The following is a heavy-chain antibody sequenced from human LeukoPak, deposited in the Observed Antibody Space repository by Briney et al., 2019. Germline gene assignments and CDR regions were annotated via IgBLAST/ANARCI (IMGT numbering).Heavy chain of an antibody. Sequence: GGSLRLSCAASGFTFSSYWMSWVRQAPGKGLEWVANIKQDGSEKYYVDSVKGRFTISRDNAKNSLYLQMNGLRAEDTAVYYCARDGDGYNPPYDFWGQGTLVTVSS. CDR1: GFTFSSYW. CDR3: ARDGDGYNPPYDF. J-gene: IGHJ4*02. V-gene: IGHV3-7*01. CDR2: IKQDGSEK. D-gene: IGHD5-24*01.